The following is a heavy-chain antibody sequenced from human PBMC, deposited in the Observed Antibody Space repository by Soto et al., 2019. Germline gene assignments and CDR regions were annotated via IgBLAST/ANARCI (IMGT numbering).Heavy chain of an antibody. J-gene: IGHJ6*02. CDR1: GYTFTSYY. V-gene: IGHV1-46*01. CDR2: INPSGGST. CDR3: ARDGIVVVVAATHDYYYYGMDV. Sequence: ASVKVSCKXSGYTFTSYYMHWVRQAPGQGLEWMGIINPSGGSTSYAQKFQGRVTMTRDTSTSTVYMELSSLRSEDTAVYYCARDGIVVVVAATHDYYYYGMDVWGQGTTVTVSS. D-gene: IGHD2-15*01.